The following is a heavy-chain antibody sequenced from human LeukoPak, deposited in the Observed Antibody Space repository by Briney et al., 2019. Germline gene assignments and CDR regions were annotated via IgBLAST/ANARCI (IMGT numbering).Heavy chain of an antibody. V-gene: IGHV3-13*01. J-gene: IGHJ4*02. CDR3: VRQPDSGRYGFDH. Sequence: GSLRLSCVVSGFTFNDYDIHWVRQTKGKGLEWVSAIGSGGYTYYADSVRGRFSISREDAETSLSLQMNNLRAEDTAVYYCVRQPDSGRYGFDHWGQGTLVNVSS. CDR1: GFTFNDYD. CDR2: IGSGGYT. D-gene: IGHD6-19*01.